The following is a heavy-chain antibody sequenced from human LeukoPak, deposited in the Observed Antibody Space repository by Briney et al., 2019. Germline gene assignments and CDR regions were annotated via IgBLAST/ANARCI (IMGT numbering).Heavy chain of an antibody. CDR1: GYSISSGYY. CDR2: IYHNGNT. CDR3: ARVTIAVAGLIYYYYMDV. Sequence: SETLSLTCTVSGYSISSGYYWGWIRQPPGKGLEWIGSIYHNGNTYYNPSLKNRITISVDTSKNQFSLKLSSVTAADTAVYYCARVTIAVAGLIYYYYMDVWGKGTTVTVSS. V-gene: IGHV4-38-2*02. D-gene: IGHD6-19*01. J-gene: IGHJ6*03.